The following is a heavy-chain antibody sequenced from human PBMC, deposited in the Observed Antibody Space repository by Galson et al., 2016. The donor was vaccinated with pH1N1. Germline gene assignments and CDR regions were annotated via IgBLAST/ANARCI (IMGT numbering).Heavy chain of an antibody. CDR3: AKLDGYNWGYFQH. Sequence: SLRLSCAASGFTFTNYWMHWVRQAPGKGLEWVSGISWNSGSIGYADSVKGRFTISRDNAKNSLYLQMNSLRAEDTALYYCAKLDGYNWGYFQHWGQGTLVTVSS. CDR2: ISWNSGSI. V-gene: IGHV3-9*01. J-gene: IGHJ1*01. CDR1: GFTFTNYW. D-gene: IGHD5-24*01.